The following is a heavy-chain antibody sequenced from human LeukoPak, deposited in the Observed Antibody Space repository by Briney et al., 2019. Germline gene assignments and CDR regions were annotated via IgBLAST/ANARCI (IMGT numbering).Heavy chain of an antibody. J-gene: IGHJ5*02. CDR1: GFTFSTYG. D-gene: IGHD5-24*01. CDR3: AKDLAPHRDGSHHGADA. CDR2: ISYDGTNK. Sequence: GGSLRLSCAASGFTFSTYGMHWVRQAPGKGLEWVTIISYDGTNKYYADSVKGRFTISRDNSKNTLDLQMHSLRAADTAVYYCAKDLAPHRDGSHHGADAWGQGTLVTVSS. V-gene: IGHV3-30*18.